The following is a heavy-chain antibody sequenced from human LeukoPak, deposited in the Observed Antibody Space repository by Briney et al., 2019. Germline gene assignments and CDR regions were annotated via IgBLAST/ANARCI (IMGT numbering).Heavy chain of an antibody. Sequence: KLRKTLSLTCTVSGGSISSYYWSWIRQPAGKGLEWIGRIYTSGSTNYNPSLKSRVTMSVDTSKNQFSLKLSSVTAADTAVYYCARGMVRGVITPWTNWFDPWGQGTLVTVSS. D-gene: IGHD3-10*01. CDR3: ARGMVRGVITPWTNWFDP. J-gene: IGHJ5*02. V-gene: IGHV4-4*07. CDR2: IYTSGST. CDR1: GGSISSYY.